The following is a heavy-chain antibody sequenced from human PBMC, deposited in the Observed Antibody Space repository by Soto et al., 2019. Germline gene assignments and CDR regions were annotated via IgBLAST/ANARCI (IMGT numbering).Heavy chain of an antibody. V-gene: IGHV3-7*01. Sequence: GGSLRLSCAASGFTFSSYWMSWVRQAPGKGLEWVANIKQDGSEKYYVDSMKGRFTISRDNAKNSLYLQMNSLRAEDTAVYYCARDGGLEWEDMDVWGKGTTVTVSS. CDR1: GFTFSSYW. CDR3: ARDGGLEWEDMDV. D-gene: IGHD3-16*01. J-gene: IGHJ6*03. CDR2: IKQDGSEK.